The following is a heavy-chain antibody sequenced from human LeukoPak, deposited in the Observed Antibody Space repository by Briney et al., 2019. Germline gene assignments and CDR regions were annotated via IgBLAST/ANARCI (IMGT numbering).Heavy chain of an antibody. J-gene: IGHJ4*02. CDR2: ISASGAVP. V-gene: IGHV3-11*04. CDR3: ARSLIVASEDY. CDR1: GFRFDSFY. D-gene: IGHD3-22*01. Sequence: PGGSLRLSCAASGFRFDSFYMGWIRQVPGKGLDYIAFISASGAVPYYAESVKGRFTISRDNAKNSVSLQMKRLSADDTAVYYCARSLIVASEDYWGEGTLVTVSS.